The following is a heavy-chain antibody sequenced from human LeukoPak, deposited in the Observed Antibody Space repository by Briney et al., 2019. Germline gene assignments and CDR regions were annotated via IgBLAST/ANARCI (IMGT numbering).Heavy chain of an antibody. D-gene: IGHD2-8*01. V-gene: IGHV3-30*02. CDR2: IRYEGSKK. Sequence: GGSLRLSCAASGFTFSSYGMHWVRQAPGKGLEWVAFIRYEGSKKYYVDSVKGRFTISRDNSKSTLHLQMNSLRVEDTAVYYCAKDASGYCVNGVCFPLDYWGQGTLVTVSS. CDR1: GFTFSSYG. CDR3: AKDASGYCVNGVCFPLDY. J-gene: IGHJ4*02.